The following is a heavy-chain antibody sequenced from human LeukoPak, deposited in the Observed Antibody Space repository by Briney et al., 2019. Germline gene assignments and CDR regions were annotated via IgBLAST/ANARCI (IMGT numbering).Heavy chain of an antibody. CDR2: IHYTGTT. D-gene: IGHD4-17*01. J-gene: IGHJ4*02. Sequence: PSETLSLTCTVSGGSISGYYWSWIRQPPGKGLECIGYIHYTGTTHYNPSLKSRLTIAVDTSKNQFSLKLTSVTAADTAVYYCARHDYGDYLGFDYWGQGTLVTVSS. CDR3: ARHDYGDYLGFDY. CDR1: GGSISGYY. V-gene: IGHV4-59*01.